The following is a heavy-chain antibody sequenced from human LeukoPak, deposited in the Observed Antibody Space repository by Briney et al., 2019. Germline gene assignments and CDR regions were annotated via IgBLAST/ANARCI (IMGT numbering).Heavy chain of an antibody. CDR3: ARSPAYSREELDY. J-gene: IGHJ4*02. CDR1: GFTFDDYT. CDR2: VSWDGYTT. V-gene: IGHV3-43*01. Sequence: PGGSLRLSCAASGFTFDDYTMHWVRQRPGRGLDWVSLVSWDGYTTFYTDSVKGRFTISRDNSRNSIYLQMDSLTTEDTAFYFCARSPAYSREELDYWGPGTLVTVSS. D-gene: IGHD6-13*01.